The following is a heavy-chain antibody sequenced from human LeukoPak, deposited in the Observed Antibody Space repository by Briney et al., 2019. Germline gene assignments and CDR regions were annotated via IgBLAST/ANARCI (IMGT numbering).Heavy chain of an antibody. CDR2: IYYSERT. J-gene: IGHJ3*02. Sequence: SETLSLTCTVSGGSISSGDYYWSWIRQPPGQGLVWIGYIYYSERTYYNPSLKSQVTISVDTSKNQFSLKLSSVTAADTAVYYCARESYDFWSGNIWGQGTMVTVSS. V-gene: IGHV4-30-4*01. D-gene: IGHD3-3*01. CDR1: GGSISSGDYY. CDR3: ARESYDFWSGNI.